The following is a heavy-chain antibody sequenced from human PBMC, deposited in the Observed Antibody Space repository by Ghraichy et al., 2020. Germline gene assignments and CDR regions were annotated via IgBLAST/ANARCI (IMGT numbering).Heavy chain of an antibody. V-gene: IGHV3-13*01. Sequence: GESLNISCAASGFSFSNHDMHWVRQVRGEGLEWVSTIGTAGDTHYPDSVKGRFTISRDNAKNSLYLQMNSLRVGDSAVYYCARGHNDCCRGYRHWFDPWGQGALVTVSS. J-gene: IGHJ5*02. CDR1: GFSFSNHD. D-gene: IGHD3-3*01. CDR3: ARGHNDCCRGYRHWFDP. CDR2: IGTAGDT.